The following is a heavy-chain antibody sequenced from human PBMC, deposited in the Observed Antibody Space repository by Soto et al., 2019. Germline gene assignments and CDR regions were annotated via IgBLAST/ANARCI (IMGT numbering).Heavy chain of an antibody. CDR2: IDPSDSYT. CDR3: ARHGRDGYNQYYFDY. Sequence: GESLKISCKGSGYSFTSYWISWVRQMPGKGLEWMGRIDPSDSYTNYSPSFQGHVTISADKSISTAYLQWSSLKASDTAMYYCARHGRDGYNQYYFDYWGQGTLVTVSS. J-gene: IGHJ4*02. D-gene: IGHD5-12*01. CDR1: GYSFTSYW. V-gene: IGHV5-10-1*01.